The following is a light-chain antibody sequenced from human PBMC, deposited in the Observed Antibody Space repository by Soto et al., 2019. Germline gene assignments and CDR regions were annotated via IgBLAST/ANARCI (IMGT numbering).Light chain of an antibody. CDR3: QQRSNWPET. CDR1: QSVSSY. Sequence: DIVLTQSPATLYLSPGERATLSCRASQSVSSYLAWYQQKPGQAPRLLIYDASNRATGIPARFSGSGSGTDFTLTISSLEPEDFAVYYWQQRSNWPETFGQGTKVDIK. CDR2: DAS. J-gene: IGKJ1*01. V-gene: IGKV3-11*01.